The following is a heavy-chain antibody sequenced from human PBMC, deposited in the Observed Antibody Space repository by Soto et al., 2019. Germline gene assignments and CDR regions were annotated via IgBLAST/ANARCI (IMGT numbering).Heavy chain of an antibody. CDR3: ARRTDSSGWYEAFDY. Sequence: ASVKFSCKASGYTFTSYYIHWVRQAPGHGLEWMAIINPGGGSTDYAQKFQGRVTMTRNTSISTAYMELSSLRSEDTAVYYCARRTDSSGWYEAFDYWGQGTLVTVSS. CDR1: GYTFTSYY. J-gene: IGHJ4*02. D-gene: IGHD6-19*01. V-gene: IGHV1-46*01. CDR2: INPGGGST.